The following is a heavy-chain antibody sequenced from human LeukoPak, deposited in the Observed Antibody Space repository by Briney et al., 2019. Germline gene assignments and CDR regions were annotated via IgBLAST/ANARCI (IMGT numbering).Heavy chain of an antibody. V-gene: IGHV4-4*07. J-gene: IGHJ4*02. D-gene: IGHD6-19*01. CDR2: LYVSGST. CDR1: GDSITSSY. CDR3: VRDLSSAWYAFDY. Sequence: SETLSLTCTVSGDSITSSYWSWIRQTAGKGLEWIGRLYVSGSTNYNPSLMSRVSISVDKSKNQFTLNLGSVTAADTAVYYCVRDLSSAWYAFDYWGQGILVTVSS.